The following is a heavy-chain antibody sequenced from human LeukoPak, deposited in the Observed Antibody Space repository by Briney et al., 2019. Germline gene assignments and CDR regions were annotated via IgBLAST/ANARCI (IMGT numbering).Heavy chain of an antibody. CDR1: GDSISSGGYY. D-gene: IGHD6-13*01. V-gene: IGHV4-31*03. J-gene: IGHJ4*02. CDR3: ARVAGYSSPFAY. Sequence: SQTLSLTCTVSGDSISSGGYYWSWIRQHPGKGLEWIGDIYYSGSTYYNPSLKSRVTISVDTSKNQFSLKLSSVTAADTAVYYCARVAGYSSPFAYWGQGTLVTASS. CDR2: IYYSGST.